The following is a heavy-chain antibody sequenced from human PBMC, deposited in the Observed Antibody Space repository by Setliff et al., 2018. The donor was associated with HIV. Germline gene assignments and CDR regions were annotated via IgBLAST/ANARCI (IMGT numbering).Heavy chain of an antibody. CDR3: ARVDMGYYYDRSGYSHFDH. V-gene: IGHV5-51*01. Sequence: PGESLKISCKGSGYSFPTYWIAWVRQMPGKGLEWMGVIYPDESDSRYSPSFRGQVTISADKSINTAYLQWSSLKASDTAMYYCARVDMGYYYDRSGYSHFDHWGQGTLVTVSS. D-gene: IGHD3-22*01. CDR1: GYSFPTYW. CDR2: IYPDESDS. J-gene: IGHJ4*02.